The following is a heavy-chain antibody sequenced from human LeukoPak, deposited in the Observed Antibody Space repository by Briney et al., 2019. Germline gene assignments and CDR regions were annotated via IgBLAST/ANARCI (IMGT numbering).Heavy chain of an antibody. CDR1: GYTFTSYG. J-gene: IGHJ4*02. CDR3: ARAPTSYTSGSFSKYYFDY. CDR2: ISAYNGNT. D-gene: IGHD3-10*01. V-gene: IGHV1-18*01. Sequence: ASVKVSCKASGYTFTSYGISWVRQAPGQGLEWMGWISAYNGNTNYAQKLQGRVTMTTDTSTSTAYMELRSPRSDDAAVYYCARAPTSYTSGSFSKYYFDYWGQGTLVTVSS.